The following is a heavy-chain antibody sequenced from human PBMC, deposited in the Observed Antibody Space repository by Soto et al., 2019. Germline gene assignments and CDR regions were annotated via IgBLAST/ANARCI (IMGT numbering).Heavy chain of an antibody. Sequence: QVQLQQWGAGLLKPSETLSLSCAVYGASFSGYYWNWISQPPGKGLEWIGESNQSGSTNYSPSLKTRVTISVDTSKQQFSLRVSSVTAADTALYYCARRFSGTGRYFDYWGQGALVTVSS. CDR1: GASFSGYY. CDR3: ARRFSGTGRYFDY. D-gene: IGHD1-1*01. CDR2: SNQSGST. V-gene: IGHV4-34*02. J-gene: IGHJ4*02.